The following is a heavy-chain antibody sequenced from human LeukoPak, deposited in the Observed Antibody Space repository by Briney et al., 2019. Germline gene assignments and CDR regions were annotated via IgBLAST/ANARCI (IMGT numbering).Heavy chain of an antibody. Sequence: GGSLRLSCAASGFTFSGSAMHWVRQASGKGLEWVGRIRSKANSYATAYAASVKGRFTISRDDSKNTAYLQMNSLRAEDTAVYYCASLWFGDRRGRDDAFDIWGQGTMVTVSS. CDR3: ASLWFGDRRGRDDAFDI. D-gene: IGHD3-10*01. CDR2: IRSKANSYAT. J-gene: IGHJ3*02. V-gene: IGHV3-73*01. CDR1: GFTFSGSA.